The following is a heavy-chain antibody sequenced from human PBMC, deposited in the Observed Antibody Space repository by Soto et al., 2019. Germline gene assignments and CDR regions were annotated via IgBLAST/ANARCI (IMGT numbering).Heavy chain of an antibody. CDR1: GGSISSGAYY. CDR2: VYYTGSP. D-gene: IGHD2-2*01. Sequence: TLSLTCTVSGGSISSGAYYWSWIRQHPGKGLEWIGYVYYTGSPYYNPSLKSRVSMSVDTSTNQFSLRLSSVSAADTAMYYCARVVPAATYFEYWGQGTLVTVSS. V-gene: IGHV4-31*03. CDR3: ARVVPAATYFEY. J-gene: IGHJ4*02.